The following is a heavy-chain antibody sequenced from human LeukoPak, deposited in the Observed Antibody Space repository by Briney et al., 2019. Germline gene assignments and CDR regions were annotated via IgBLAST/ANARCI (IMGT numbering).Heavy chain of an antibody. CDR1: GGSISSYY. V-gene: IGHV4-59*01. CDR2: IYYSGST. Sequence: SETLSLTCTVSGGSISSYYWSWIRQPPGKGLEWIGYIYYSGSTNYNPSLKSRVTISVDTSKNQFSLKLSSVTAADTAVYYCARGGYYYDSSGYFFDYRGQGTLVTVSS. D-gene: IGHD3-22*01. J-gene: IGHJ4*02. CDR3: ARGGYYYDSSGYFFDY.